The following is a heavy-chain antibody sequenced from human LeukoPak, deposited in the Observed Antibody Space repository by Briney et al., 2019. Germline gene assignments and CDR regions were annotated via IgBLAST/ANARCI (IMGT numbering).Heavy chain of an antibody. CDR1: GFTFNTYP. J-gene: IGHJ2*01. CDR2: ITGSGADA. CDR3: AKSPKDYNYYFDL. D-gene: IGHD3-16*01. Sequence: GGSLRLSCAASGFTFNTYPMNWVRQAPGKGLEWVSTITGSGADAYYADSVKGRFTISRDKSKNTVYLQMNSLRAEDTALYYCAKSPKDYNYYFDLWGRGTLVTASS. V-gene: IGHV3-23*01.